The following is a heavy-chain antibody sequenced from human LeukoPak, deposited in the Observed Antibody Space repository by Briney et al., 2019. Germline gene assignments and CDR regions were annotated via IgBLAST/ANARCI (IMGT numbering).Heavy chain of an antibody. Sequence: GRSLRLSCAASGFTFSSYGMHWVRQAPGKGLEWVAVIWYDGSNKYYADSVKGRFTISRDNSKNTLYLQMNSLRAEDTAVYYCARALDSSGYYSYNWFDPWGQGTLVTVSS. D-gene: IGHD3-22*01. CDR1: GFTFSSYG. J-gene: IGHJ5*02. V-gene: IGHV3-33*01. CDR3: ARALDSSGYYSYNWFDP. CDR2: IWYDGSNK.